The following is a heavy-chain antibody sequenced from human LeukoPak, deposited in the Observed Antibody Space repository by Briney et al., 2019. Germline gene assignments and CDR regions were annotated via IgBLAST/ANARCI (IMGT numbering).Heavy chain of an antibody. CDR2: IIPIFGTA. Sequence: ASVTASCKASGGTFSSYAISWVRQAPGQGLEWMGGIIPIFGTANYAQKFQGRVTISTDESTSTAYMELSSLRSEDTAVYYCARGEDYSSSSQYYYYYMDVWGKGTTVTVSS. CDR1: GGTFSSYA. J-gene: IGHJ6*03. CDR3: ARGEDYSSSSQYYYYYMDV. D-gene: IGHD6-6*01. V-gene: IGHV1-69*05.